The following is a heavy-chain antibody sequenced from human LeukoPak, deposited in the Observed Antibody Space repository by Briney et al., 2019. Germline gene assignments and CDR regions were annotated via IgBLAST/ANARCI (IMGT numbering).Heavy chain of an antibody. CDR2: INAGNDYT. CDR1: GYTFTSCA. V-gene: IGHV1-3*01. Sequence: ASVKVSCKASGYTFTSCAMHWVRQAPGQRLEWMGWINAGNDYTKYSQKFQGRVTITRDTSASTGYMELSSLRSEDTAVYYCARAAVSLDVWGQGTTVTVSS. J-gene: IGHJ6*02. CDR3: ARAAVSLDV. D-gene: IGHD6-19*01.